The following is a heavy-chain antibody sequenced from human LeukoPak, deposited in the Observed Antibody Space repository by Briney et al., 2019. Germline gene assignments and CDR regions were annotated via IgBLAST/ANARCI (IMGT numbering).Heavy chain of an antibody. CDR1: GGSFSGYY. Sequence: PSETLSLTCAVYGGSFSGYYWSWIRQPPGKGLEWIGEINHSGSTNYNPSPKSRVTISVDTSKNQFSLKLSSVTAADTAVYYCARRRGVYYYYMDVWGKGTTVTISS. V-gene: IGHV4-34*01. D-gene: IGHD3-10*01. CDR2: INHSGST. J-gene: IGHJ6*03. CDR3: ARRRGVYYYYMDV.